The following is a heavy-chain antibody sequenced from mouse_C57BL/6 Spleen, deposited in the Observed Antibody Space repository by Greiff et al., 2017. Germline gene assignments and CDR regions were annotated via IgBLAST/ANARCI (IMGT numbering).Heavy chain of an antibody. D-gene: IGHD2-3*01. V-gene: IGHV1-42*01. CDR3: ARYDGYYRAY. Sequence: EVQLQQSGPELVKPGASVKISCKASGYSFTGYYMNWVKQSPEKSLEWIGEINPSTGGTTYNQKFKAKATLTVDKSSSTAYMQLKSLTSEDSAVYYCARYDGYYRAYWGQGTLVTVSA. CDR1: GYSFTGYY. J-gene: IGHJ3*01. CDR2: INPSTGGT.